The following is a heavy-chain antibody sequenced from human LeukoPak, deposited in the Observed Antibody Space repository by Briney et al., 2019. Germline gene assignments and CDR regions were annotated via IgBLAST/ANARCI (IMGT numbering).Heavy chain of an antibody. V-gene: IGHV3-74*01. J-gene: IGHJ4*02. Sequence: GGSLRRSCAASGFTVSSYWMHWVRQAPGEGLVWVSRINEDGTTINYADSVKGRFTISRDNAKNTLYLQMDSLRAEDTAVYYCVRDFGGSRDYWGQGTLVIVSS. CDR2: INEDGTTI. CDR3: VRDFGGSRDY. D-gene: IGHD3-10*01. CDR1: GFTVSSYW.